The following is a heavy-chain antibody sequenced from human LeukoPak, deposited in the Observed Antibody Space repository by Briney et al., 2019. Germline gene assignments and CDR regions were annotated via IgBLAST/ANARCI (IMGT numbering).Heavy chain of an antibody. CDR3: AELGITMIGGV. V-gene: IGHV3-7*01. CDR1: TFTFSSYA. CDR2: MKQDGSEY. D-gene: IGHD3-10*02. J-gene: IGHJ6*03. Sequence: GGSLRLSCAGTTFTFSSYAMSWVRQAPGKGLEWVANMKQDGSEYYYADSVKGRFTISRDHAKNSLYLQMNSLRAEDTAVYYCAELGITMIGGVWGKGTTVTISS.